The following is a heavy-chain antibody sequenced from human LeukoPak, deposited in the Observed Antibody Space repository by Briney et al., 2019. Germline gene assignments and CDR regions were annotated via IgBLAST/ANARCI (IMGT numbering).Heavy chain of an antibody. J-gene: IGHJ4*01. CDR2: IYHSGRT. Sequence: SETLSLTCTVSGGSINSGNNYWSWIRQPAGKGLEWIGNIYHSGRTYYNPSLKSRVTMSVDTSKNQFSLNLTSVTAADTAVYYCARGRPGGPGEGFFFDYLGQGTLVTVSS. D-gene: IGHD2-8*02. V-gene: IGHV4-39*07. CDR1: GGSINSGNNY. CDR3: ARGRPGGPGEGFFFDY.